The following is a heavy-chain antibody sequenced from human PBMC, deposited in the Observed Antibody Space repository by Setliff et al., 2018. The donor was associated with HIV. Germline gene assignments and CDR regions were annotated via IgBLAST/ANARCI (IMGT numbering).Heavy chain of an antibody. CDR1: GGSFSGYY. D-gene: IGHD6-13*01. V-gene: IGHV4-34*01. J-gene: IGHJ4*02. CDR3: ARERAALHYFDY. Sequence: PSETLSLTCAVYGGSFSGYYWRWLRQPPGKGLEWIGEVNHSRRSNYNPSLKSRVAISVDMSKNQLSLNLNSVNAADTAFYFCARERAALHYFDYWGRGTLVTVSS. CDR2: VNHSRRS.